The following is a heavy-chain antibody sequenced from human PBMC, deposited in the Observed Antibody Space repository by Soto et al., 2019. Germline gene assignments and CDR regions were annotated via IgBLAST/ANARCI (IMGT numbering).Heavy chain of an antibody. J-gene: IGHJ5*02. CDR1: GGSISSGGYY. CDR3: ARGGRGRNWFDP. CDR2: IYYSGST. D-gene: IGHD3-10*01. Sequence: QVQLQESGPGLVKPSQTLSLTCTVSGGSISSGGYYWSWIRQHPGKGLEWIGYIYYSGSTYYNPSLKSRVTISVDTSKNQFSLKLSSVTAADTAAYYCARGGRGRNWFDPWGQGTLVTVSS. V-gene: IGHV4-31*03.